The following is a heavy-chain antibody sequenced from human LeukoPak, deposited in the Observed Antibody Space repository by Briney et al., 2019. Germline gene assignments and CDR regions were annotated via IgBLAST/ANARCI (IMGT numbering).Heavy chain of an antibody. CDR1: GFTVGSNY. Sequence: GGSLRLSCAASGFTVGSNYMSWVRQAPGKGLEWVANINLDGGKKYHVDSVEGRFTISRDNAQNSLYLQMNSLRVEDTAVYYCARDETGGHFENWGQGTLVTVSS. V-gene: IGHV3-7*01. J-gene: IGHJ4*02. CDR2: INLDGGKK. CDR3: ARDETGGHFEN. D-gene: IGHD3-10*01.